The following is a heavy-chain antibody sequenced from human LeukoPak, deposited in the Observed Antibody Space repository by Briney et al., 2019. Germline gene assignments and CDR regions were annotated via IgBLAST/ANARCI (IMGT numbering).Heavy chain of an antibody. CDR2: IYYSGST. Sequence: SETLSLTCTVSGGSISSYYWSWIRQPPGKGLEWIGYIYYSGSTNYNPSLKSRVTISVGTSKNQFSLKLSSVTAADTAVYYCARHGVCSGGSCYGWFDPWGQGTLVTVSS. J-gene: IGHJ5*02. V-gene: IGHV4-59*08. CDR3: ARHGVCSGGSCYGWFDP. CDR1: GGSISSYY. D-gene: IGHD2-15*01.